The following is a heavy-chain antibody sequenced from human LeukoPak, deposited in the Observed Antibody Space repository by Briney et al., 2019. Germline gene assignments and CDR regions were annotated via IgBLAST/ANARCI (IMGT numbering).Heavy chain of an antibody. D-gene: IGHD3-10*01. CDR1: GFTLSSYA. J-gene: IGHJ4*02. CDR3: AASLWFGIYPDY. CDR2: INHSGST. V-gene: IGHV4-34*08. Sequence: PGGSLRLSCAASGFTLSSYAMSWIRQPPGKGLEWIGEINHSGSTNYNPSLKSRVTISVDTSKNQFSLKLSSVTAADTAVYYCAASLWFGIYPDYWGQGSLVTVSS.